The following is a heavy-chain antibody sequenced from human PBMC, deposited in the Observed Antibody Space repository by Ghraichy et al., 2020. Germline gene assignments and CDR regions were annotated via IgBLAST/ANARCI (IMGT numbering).Heavy chain of an antibody. D-gene: IGHD6-13*01. Sequence: SETLSLTCAVYGGSFSGYYWSWIRQPPGKGLEWIGEINHSGSTNYNPSLKSRVTISVDTSKNQFSLKLSSVTAADTAVYYCARVRSCWYLGSGYGMDVWGQGTTVTVSS. J-gene: IGHJ6*02. CDR1: GGSFSGYY. V-gene: IGHV4-34*01. CDR2: INHSGST. CDR3: ARVRSCWYLGSGYGMDV.